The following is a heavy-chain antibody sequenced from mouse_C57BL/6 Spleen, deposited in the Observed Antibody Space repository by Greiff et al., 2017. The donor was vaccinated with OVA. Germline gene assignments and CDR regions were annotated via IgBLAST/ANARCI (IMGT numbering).Heavy chain of an antibody. D-gene: IGHD1-1*01. CDR3: TTVYYYGSWGMDY. J-gene: IGHJ4*01. Sequence: VQLQQSGAELVRPGASVKLSCTASGFNIKDYYMHWVKQRPEQGLEWIGRIDPEDGDTEYAPKFQGKATMTADTSSNTAYLQLSSLTSEDTAVYYCTTVYYYGSWGMDYWGQGTSVTVSS. CDR1: GFNIKDYY. V-gene: IGHV14-1*01. CDR2: IDPEDGDT.